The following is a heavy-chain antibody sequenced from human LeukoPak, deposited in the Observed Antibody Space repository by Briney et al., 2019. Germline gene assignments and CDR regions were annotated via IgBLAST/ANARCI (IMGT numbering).Heavy chain of an antibody. D-gene: IGHD1-26*01. V-gene: IGHV5-10-1*01. CDR1: AYSFTTYG. CDR2: IDPSDSYT. Sequence: GESLKISCKGSAYSFTTYGISWVRQTPGKGLEWMGRIDPSDSYTNYSPSFQGHVTISADKSISTAYVQWSSLKASDTAIYYCARDAEPYGMDVWGQGTAVSVSS. J-gene: IGHJ6*02. CDR3: ARDAEPYGMDV.